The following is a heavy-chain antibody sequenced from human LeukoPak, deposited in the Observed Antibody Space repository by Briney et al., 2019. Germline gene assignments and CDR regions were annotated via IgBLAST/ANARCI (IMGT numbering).Heavy chain of an antibody. CDR3: ARAPHGSGCDY. J-gene: IGHJ4*02. Sequence: SQTLSLTCAISGDSVSSNRATWIWIRQSPSRGLEWLGRTYYRSKWYNDYAVSLQGRIAVNPDTSRNQFSLRLTSVTPEDTALYYCARAPHGSGCDYWGQGILVTVSS. CDR1: GDSVSSNRAT. D-gene: IGHD6-19*01. CDR2: TYYRSKWYN. V-gene: IGHV6-1*01.